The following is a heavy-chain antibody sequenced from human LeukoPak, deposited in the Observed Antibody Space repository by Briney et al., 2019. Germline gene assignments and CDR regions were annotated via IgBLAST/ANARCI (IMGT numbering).Heavy chain of an antibody. CDR1: GGSISSGGYS. Sequence: PSQTLSLTCAVSGGSISSGGYSWSWIRQPPGKGLEWIGYIYHSGSTYYNPSLKSRVTISVDRSKNQFSLKLSSVTAADTAVYYCARDMYGSGSHWFDPWGQGTLVTVSS. CDR2: IYHSGST. J-gene: IGHJ5*02. D-gene: IGHD3-10*01. CDR3: ARDMYGSGSHWFDP. V-gene: IGHV4-30-2*01.